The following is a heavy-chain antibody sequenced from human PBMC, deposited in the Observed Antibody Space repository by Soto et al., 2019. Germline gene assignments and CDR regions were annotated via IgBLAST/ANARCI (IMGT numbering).Heavy chain of an antibody. J-gene: IGHJ6*02. CDR2: INHSGST. D-gene: IGHD3-3*01. CDR3: ARRRITIFGVVIIEGMDV. CDR1: GGSFSGYY. Sequence: SETLSLTCAVYGGSFSGYYWSWIRQPPGKWLEWIGEINHSGSTNYNPSLKSRVTISVDTSKNQFSLKLSSVTAADTAVYYCARRRITIFGVVIIEGMDVWGQGXTVTVYS. V-gene: IGHV4-34*01.